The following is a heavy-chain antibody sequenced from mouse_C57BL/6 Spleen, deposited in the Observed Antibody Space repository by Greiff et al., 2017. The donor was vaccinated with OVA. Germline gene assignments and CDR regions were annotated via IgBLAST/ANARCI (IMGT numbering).Heavy chain of an antibody. D-gene: IGHD1-1*01. J-gene: IGHJ1*03. CDR3: ARGDYGSSYGYFDV. CDR1: GYTFTSYW. CDR2: IHPNSGST. Sequence: VQLQQPGAELVKPGASVKLSCKASGYTFTSYWMHWVKQRPGQGLEWIGMIHPNSGSTNYNEKFKSKATLTVDKSSSTAYMQLSSLTSEDSAVDYGARGDYGSSYGYFDVWGTGTTVTVSS. V-gene: IGHV1-64*01.